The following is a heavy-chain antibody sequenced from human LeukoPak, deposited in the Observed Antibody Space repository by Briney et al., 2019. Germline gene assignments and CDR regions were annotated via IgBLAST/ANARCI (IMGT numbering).Heavy chain of an antibody. D-gene: IGHD2-2*01. V-gene: IGHV3-48*03. Sequence: GGSLRLSCAASGFTFSSYEMNWVRQAPGKGLEWVSYISSSGSTIYYADSVKGRFTISRDNAKNSLYLQMNSLRVEDTAVYYCVRNHKVVPAMPDDWGQGTLVTVSS. J-gene: IGHJ4*02. CDR2: ISSSGSTI. CDR3: VRNHKVVPAMPDD. CDR1: GFTFSSYE.